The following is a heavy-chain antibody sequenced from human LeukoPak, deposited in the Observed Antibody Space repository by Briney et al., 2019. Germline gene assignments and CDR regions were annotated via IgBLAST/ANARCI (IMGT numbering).Heavy chain of an antibody. CDR3: SRGVNYDFWSGYYLIYFDY. CDR1: GGSFSGYY. J-gene: IGHJ4*02. CDR2: INHSGST. Sequence: SETLSLTCAVYGGSFSGYYWSWVRQPPGKGLEWIGEINHSGSTNYNPSLKSRVTISVDTSKNQFSLKLSSVTAADTAVYYCSRGVNYDFWSGYYLIYFDYWGQGTLVTVSS. D-gene: IGHD3-3*01. V-gene: IGHV4-34*01.